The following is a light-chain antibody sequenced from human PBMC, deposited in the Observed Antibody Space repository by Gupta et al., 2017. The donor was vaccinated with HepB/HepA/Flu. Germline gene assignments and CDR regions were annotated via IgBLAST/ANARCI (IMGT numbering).Light chain of an antibody. CDR3: QWRSHSCT. Sequence: EIVLTQSPATLSLSPGERATLSCRASQSISSYLAWYQQKPGQAPRLLISDASNRATGTPDRFSGSGSATDFTLTSSRRAAEDFAVYYGQWRSHSCTFGQGTKLEIK. J-gene: IGKJ2*02. CDR2: DAS. V-gene: IGKV3-11*01. CDR1: QSISSY.